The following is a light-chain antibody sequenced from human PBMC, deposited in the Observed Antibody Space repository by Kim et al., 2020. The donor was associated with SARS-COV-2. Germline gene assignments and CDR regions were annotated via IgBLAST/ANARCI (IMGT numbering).Light chain of an antibody. V-gene: IGLV3-9*01. CDR3: QVWDSSTLV. Sequence: SYELTQPLSVSVALGQTARLTCGGNNIQTKNVHWYRQKPGQAPVLVMYKDSKRPSGIPERFSGSNSGNTATLTITRAQAGDEADYYCQVWDSSTLVFGGG. CDR2: KDS. J-gene: IGLJ3*02. CDR1: NIQTKN.